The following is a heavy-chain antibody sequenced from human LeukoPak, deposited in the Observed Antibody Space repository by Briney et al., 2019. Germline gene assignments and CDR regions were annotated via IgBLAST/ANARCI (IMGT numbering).Heavy chain of an antibody. CDR3: TTFFQGY. Sequence: GGSLRLSCAVSGIIFSDAWMNWVRQAPGKGLEWVGRIKSKVDGGTMDYAAPVKGRFTISRDDSKNTLYLHMNSLKTEDTAVYYCTTFFQGYWGQGILVTVSS. V-gene: IGHV3-15*07. CDR1: GIIFSDAW. J-gene: IGHJ4*02. CDR2: IKSKVDGGTM. D-gene: IGHD2/OR15-2a*01.